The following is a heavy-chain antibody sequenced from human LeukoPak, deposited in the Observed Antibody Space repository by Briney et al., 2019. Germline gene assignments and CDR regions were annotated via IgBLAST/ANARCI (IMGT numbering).Heavy chain of an antibody. Sequence: SETLSLTCTVSGGSISSGVYYWSWIRQHPGKGLEWIGYIYYSGSTYYNPSLKSRVTISVDTSKNQFSLKLSSVTAADTAVYYCARDLFSSSWYTPAFDIWGQGTMVTVSS. CDR2: IYYSGST. CDR1: GGSISSGVYY. CDR3: ARDLFSSSWYTPAFDI. V-gene: IGHV4-31*03. J-gene: IGHJ3*02. D-gene: IGHD6-13*01.